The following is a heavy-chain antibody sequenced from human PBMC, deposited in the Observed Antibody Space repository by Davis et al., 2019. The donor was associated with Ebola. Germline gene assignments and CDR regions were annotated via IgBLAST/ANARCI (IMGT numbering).Heavy chain of an antibody. V-gene: IGHV3-23*01. CDR1: GFTFSSYA. Sequence: GESLKISCAASGFTFSSYAMSWVRQAPGKGLEWVSAISGSGGSTYYADSVKGRFTISRDNSKNTLYLQMNSLRAEDTAVYYCAKSGYYYDSSGYYEVDYWGQGTLVTVSS. D-gene: IGHD3-22*01. J-gene: IGHJ4*02. CDR3: AKSGYYYDSSGYYEVDY. CDR2: ISGSGGST.